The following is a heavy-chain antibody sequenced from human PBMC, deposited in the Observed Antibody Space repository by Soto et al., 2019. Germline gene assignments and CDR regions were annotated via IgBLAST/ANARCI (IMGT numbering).Heavy chain of an antibody. Sequence: QVRLVESGGGVVQPGRSRKLSCAASGFTLSSSGMHWVRQAPGKGLEWVAVMSYDGTNTDYADSVKGRFTVSRDNSKNTLFLEMNSLRIEDTAVYFCAKVGSGWFVAWFKDWGQGTLVTVSS. CDR1: GFTLSSSG. V-gene: IGHV3-30*18. CDR2: MSYDGTNT. CDR3: AKVGSGWFVAWFKD. J-gene: IGHJ4*02. D-gene: IGHD6-19*01.